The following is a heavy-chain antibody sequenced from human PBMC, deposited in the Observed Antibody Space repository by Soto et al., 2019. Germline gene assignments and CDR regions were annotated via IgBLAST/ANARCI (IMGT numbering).Heavy chain of an antibody. CDR2: VSHDGRNT. J-gene: IGHJ4*02. CDR1: GFTFSDYA. V-gene: IGHV3-30*18. Sequence: VQLVESGGGVVQPGRSLRLSCAASGFTFSDYAMHWVRQAPGKGLEWVAVVSHDGRNTHYADSVKGRFTISRDSPKNRVSLERTSLVAEDTAGYYGAKGRRQWLVTSDFNYWGQGALVTVSS. D-gene: IGHD6-19*01. CDR3: AKGRRQWLVTSDFNY.